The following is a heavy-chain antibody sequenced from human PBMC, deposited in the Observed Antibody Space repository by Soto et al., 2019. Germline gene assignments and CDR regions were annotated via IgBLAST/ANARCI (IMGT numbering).Heavy chain of an antibody. J-gene: IGHJ4*02. CDR3: ASNWGIAAAGTGDY. CDR1: GFTFSSYG. V-gene: IGHV3-33*01. Sequence: QVQLVESGGGVVQPGRSLRLSCAASGFTFSSYGMHWVRQAPGKGLEWVAVIWYDGSNKYYADSVKGRFTISRDNSKNTLYLQMNSLRAEDTAVYYCASNWGIAAAGTGDYWGQGTLVTVSS. CDR2: IWYDGSNK. D-gene: IGHD6-13*01.